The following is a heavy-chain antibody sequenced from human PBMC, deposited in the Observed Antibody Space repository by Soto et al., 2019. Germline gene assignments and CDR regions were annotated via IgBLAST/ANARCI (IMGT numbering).Heavy chain of an antibody. J-gene: IGHJ5*02. CDR1: GGSFSGYY. CDR3: ARGLVGYDFWSGYYTGIWFDP. D-gene: IGHD3-3*01. V-gene: IGHV4-34*01. Sequence: SETLSLTCAVYGGSFSGYYWSWIRQPPGKGLEWIGEINHSGSTNYNPSLKSRVTISVDTSKNQFSLKLSSVTTADTAVYYCARGLVGYDFWSGYYTGIWFDPWGQGTLVTVSS. CDR2: INHSGST.